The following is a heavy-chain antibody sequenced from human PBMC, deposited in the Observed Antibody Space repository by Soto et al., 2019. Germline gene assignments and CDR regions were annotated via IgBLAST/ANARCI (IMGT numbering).Heavy chain of an antibody. D-gene: IGHD3-10*01. CDR3: ARDPLGYYGSGSYPDY. V-gene: IGHV3-33*01. CDR2: IWYDGSNK. J-gene: IGHJ4*02. Sequence: QVQLVESGGGVVQPGRSLRLSCAASGFTFSSYGTHWVRQAPGKGLEWVAVIWYDGSNKYYADSVKGRFTISRDNSENTLYLQMNSLRAEDTAVYYCARDPLGYYGSGSYPDYWGQGTLVTVSS. CDR1: GFTFSSYG.